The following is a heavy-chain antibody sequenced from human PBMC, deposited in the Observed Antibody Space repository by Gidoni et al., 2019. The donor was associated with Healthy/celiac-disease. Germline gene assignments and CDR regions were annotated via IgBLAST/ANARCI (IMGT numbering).Heavy chain of an antibody. V-gene: IGHV3-30*18. CDR2: ISYDGSNK. J-gene: IGHJ4*02. Sequence: QVQLVESGGGVVQPGRSLRLSCAASGFTFSSYGMHWVRQAPGKGLEWVAVISYDGSNKYYADSVKGRFTISSDNSKNTLYLQMNSLRAEDTAVYYCAKAIGENVDPTDYWGQGTLVTVSS. D-gene: IGHD5-12*01. CDR1: GFTFSSYG. CDR3: AKAIGENVDPTDY.